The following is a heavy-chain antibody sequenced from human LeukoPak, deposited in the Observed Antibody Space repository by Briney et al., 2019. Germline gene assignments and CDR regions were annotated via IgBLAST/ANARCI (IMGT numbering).Heavy chain of an antibody. Sequence: QPGGSLRLSCAASGFTFSSYAMHWVRQAPGKGLEWVAVISYDGSNKYYADSVKGRFTISRDNSKNTLYLQMNSLRAEDTAVYYCARVTIFGVVNNSDFDYWGQGTLVTVSS. D-gene: IGHD3-3*01. CDR3: ARVTIFGVVNNSDFDY. CDR2: ISYDGSNK. CDR1: GFTFSSYA. V-gene: IGHV3-30-3*01. J-gene: IGHJ4*02.